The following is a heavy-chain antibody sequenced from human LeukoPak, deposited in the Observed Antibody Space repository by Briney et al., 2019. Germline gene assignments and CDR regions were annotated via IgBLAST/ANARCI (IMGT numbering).Heavy chain of an antibody. CDR3: GGGVPAANTVYYLDV. J-gene: IGHJ6*03. Sequence: GGSLRLSCVASGLTISPYTMNWVRQARGKGLEWISSISGTSKYIYYADSVKGRFTISRDNAKNSVFLQMDSLGAEDAAVYYCGGGVPAANTVYYLDVWGKGTTVTVSS. CDR1: GLTISPYT. V-gene: IGHV3-21*01. D-gene: IGHD2-2*01. CDR2: ISGTSKYI.